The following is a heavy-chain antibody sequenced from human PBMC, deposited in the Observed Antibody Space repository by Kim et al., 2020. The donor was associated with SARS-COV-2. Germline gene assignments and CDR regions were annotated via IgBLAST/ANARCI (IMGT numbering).Heavy chain of an antibody. D-gene: IGHD5-18*01. CDR3: AKLAMDHFDY. V-gene: IGHV3-30*02. CDR2: NK. J-gene: IGHJ4*02. Sequence: NKYYTDSVKGRFTISRDNSKNTLYLQMNSLRAEDTAVYYCAKLAMDHFDYWGQGTLVTVSS.